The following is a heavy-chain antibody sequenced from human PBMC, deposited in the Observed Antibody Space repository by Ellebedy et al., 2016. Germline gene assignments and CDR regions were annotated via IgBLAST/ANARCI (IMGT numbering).Heavy chain of an antibody. D-gene: IGHD6-13*01. CDR3: ARRDVAAAGMDTTEYFQH. CDR2: IYPGDSDT. V-gene: IGHV5-51*01. CDR1: GYSFTSYW. J-gene: IGHJ1*01. Sequence: GESLKISXKGSGYSFTSYWIGWVRQMPGKGLEWMGIIYPGDSDTRYSPSFQGQVTISADKSISTAYLQWSSLKASDTAMYYCARRDVAAAGMDTTEYFQHWGQGTLVTVSS.